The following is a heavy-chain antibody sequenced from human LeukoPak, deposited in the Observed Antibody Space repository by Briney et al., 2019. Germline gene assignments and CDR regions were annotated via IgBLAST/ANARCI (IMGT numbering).Heavy chain of an antibody. CDR1: GFSFNTYA. Sequence: PGRSLTLSCAASGFSFNTYATHWVRQAPGQGLEWVALIWHDGSHKFYSNSVRGQFTISRDNSKNTVYLQMNNLRPEDTAVYYCARGLGGGDGGWGQGTLVTVSS. D-gene: IGHD2-21*02. CDR2: IWHDGSHK. J-gene: IGHJ4*02. CDR3: ARGLGGGDGG. V-gene: IGHV3-33*01.